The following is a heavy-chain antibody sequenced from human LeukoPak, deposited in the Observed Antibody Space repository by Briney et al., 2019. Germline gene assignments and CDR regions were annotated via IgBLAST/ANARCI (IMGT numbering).Heavy chain of an antibody. V-gene: IGHV1-69*04. CDR1: GGTFSSYA. CDR3: ARDRGDGHNQCPEPFDY. Sequence: GSSVKLSCKASGGTFSSYAISWVRQAPGQGLEWMGKIIPIFGIANYAQKFQGRVTIPADKSTSTAYMELSSLRSEDTAVYYCARDRGDGHNQCPEPFDYWGQGTLVTVSS. D-gene: IGHD5-24*01. J-gene: IGHJ4*02. CDR2: IIPIFGIA.